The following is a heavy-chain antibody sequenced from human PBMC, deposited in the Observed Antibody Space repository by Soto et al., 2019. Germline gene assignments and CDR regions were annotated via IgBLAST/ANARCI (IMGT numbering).Heavy chain of an antibody. CDR3: ARSIYGDYDPSAEYFQH. J-gene: IGHJ1*01. Sequence: ASVKVSCKASGYTFTSYGISWVRQAPGQGLEWMGWISAYNGNTNYAQKLQGRVTMTTDTSTSTAYMELRSLRSDDTAVYYCARSIYGDYDPSAEYFQHWGQGTLVTVSS. CDR1: GYTFTSYG. D-gene: IGHD4-17*01. V-gene: IGHV1-18*01. CDR2: ISAYNGNT.